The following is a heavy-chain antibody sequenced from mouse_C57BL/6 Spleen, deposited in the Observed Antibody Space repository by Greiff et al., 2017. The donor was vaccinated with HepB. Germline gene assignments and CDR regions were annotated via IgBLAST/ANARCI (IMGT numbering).Heavy chain of an antibody. J-gene: IGHJ2*01. CDR3: ARRDDSNYVRRY. CDR2: IYPGSCST. D-gene: IGHD2-5*01. Sequence: KPGQGLEWIGGIYPGSCSTNYNEKFKSKATLTVDTSSSTAYMQLSSLTSEDSAVYYCARRDDSNYVRRYWGQGTTLTVSS. V-gene: IGHV1-55*01.